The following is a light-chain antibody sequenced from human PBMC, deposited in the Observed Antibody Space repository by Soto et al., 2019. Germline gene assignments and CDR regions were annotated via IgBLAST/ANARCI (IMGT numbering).Light chain of an antibody. CDR3: QKYNSAPRT. Sequence: DVKMTQAPSSLSESVGDRVTITCRASQGISNYLAWYQQKPGKVPKLLIYAASILQSGVPSRFSGSGSGTDFTLTISSLQPEDVATYYCQKYNSAPRTFGGGTKVEIK. CDR2: AAS. J-gene: IGKJ4*01. CDR1: QGISNY. V-gene: IGKV1-27*01.